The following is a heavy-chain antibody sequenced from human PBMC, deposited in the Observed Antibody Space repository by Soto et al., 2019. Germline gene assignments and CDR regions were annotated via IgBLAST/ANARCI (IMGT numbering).Heavy chain of an antibody. V-gene: IGHV4-39*01. D-gene: IGHD3-22*01. J-gene: IGHJ5*02. CDR3: ARQASGYYYGWFDP. CDR2: IFYSGGT. CDR1: GGSILDSTYY. Sequence: QLLLQESGPGLVKPSETLSLTCTVSGGSILDSTYYWAWIRQSPGKGLEWIGTIFYSGGTFYTPSLKSRVTMSVDTSNSQFSLKLSSVTAADTAVYYCARQASGYYYGWFDPWGQGTLVNVSS.